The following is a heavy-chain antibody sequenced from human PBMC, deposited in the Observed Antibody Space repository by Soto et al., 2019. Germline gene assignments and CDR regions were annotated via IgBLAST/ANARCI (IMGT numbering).Heavy chain of an antibody. CDR3: AKDLIGGYYYSSRYGPFDD. D-gene: IGHD3-22*01. CDR2: ISGSGGST. V-gene: IGHV3-23*01. CDR1: GFTFSSYA. Sequence: GGSLRISCAASGFTFSSYAMSWVRQAPGKGLEWVSAISGSGGSTYYADSVKGRFTISRDNSKNTLYLQMNSLRAEDTAVYYCAKDLIGGYYYSSRYGPFDDWSKGTLVT. J-gene: IGHJ4*02.